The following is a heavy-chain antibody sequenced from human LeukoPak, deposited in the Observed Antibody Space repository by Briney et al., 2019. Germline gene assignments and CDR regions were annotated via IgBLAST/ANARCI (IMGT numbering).Heavy chain of an antibody. D-gene: IGHD3-10*01. CDR2: INPNTGET. CDR3: ARDYGSGSYDFWFDP. J-gene: IGHJ5*02. Sequence: VKVSCKASGYTFIDYYIHWVRQAPGQGLEWMGWINPNTGETKYAQKFQGWVTMTRDTSIRTAYMELSRLRSDDTAVYYCARDYGSGSYDFWFDPWGQGTLVTVSS. CDR1: GYTFIDYY. V-gene: IGHV1-2*04.